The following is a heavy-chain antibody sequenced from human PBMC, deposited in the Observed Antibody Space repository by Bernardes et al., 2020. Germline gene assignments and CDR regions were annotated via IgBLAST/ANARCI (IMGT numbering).Heavy chain of an antibody. J-gene: IGHJ3*02. Sequence: SESLSLTCNVSGGSITSVDHYWSWLLRPPGKGLEWIGYIFYNGITYYNSSLKSRVSMSVDTSNNQFYLRLSSVTAADTALYYCARVYCRGGSCYYDADGFDIWGQGTMVTVSS. CDR3: ARVYCRGGSCYYDADGFDI. CDR2: IFYNGIT. CDR1: GGSITSVDHY. V-gene: IGHV4-30-4*01. D-gene: IGHD2-15*01.